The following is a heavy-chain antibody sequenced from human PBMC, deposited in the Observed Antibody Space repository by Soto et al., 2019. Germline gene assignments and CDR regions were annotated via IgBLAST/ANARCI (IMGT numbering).Heavy chain of an antibody. CDR1: GFTFSSYA. CDR3: ASRPGATINGFDH. CDR2: IRAASNSR. V-gene: IGHV3-23*01. J-gene: IGHJ5*02. D-gene: IGHD2-8*02. Sequence: EEQLLESGGGLVQPGGTLRLSCAASGFTFSSYAMTWVRQAPGKGLEWVSSIRAASNSRYYAYYVKGMFTISRDISKGMLLLQMNSLRVEDADVYYCASRPGATINGFDHWGQGTLVTVAS.